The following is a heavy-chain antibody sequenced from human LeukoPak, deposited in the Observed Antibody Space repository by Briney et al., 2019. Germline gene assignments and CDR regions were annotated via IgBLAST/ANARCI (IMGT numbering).Heavy chain of an antibody. D-gene: IGHD5-12*01. J-gene: IGHJ4*02. CDR1: GGSISSGSYY. CDR3: ARGTLNYSGYDYMDFDY. CDR2: IYTSGST. V-gene: IGHV4-61*02. Sequence: SQTLSLTCTVSGGSISSGSYYWSWIRQPAGKGLEWIGRIYTSGSTNYNPSLKSRVTISVDTSKNQFSLKLTSVTAADTAVYYCARGTLNYSGYDYMDFDYWGQGTLVTVSS.